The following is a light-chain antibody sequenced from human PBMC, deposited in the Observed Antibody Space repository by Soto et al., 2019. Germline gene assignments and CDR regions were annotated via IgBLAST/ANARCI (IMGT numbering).Light chain of an antibody. Sequence: IVLTQSPATLSLSPGERATLSCRASQSVSRSYLAWYQLKPGLAPRLLIYDASSRATGIPDRFSGSGSGTDFTLTINRLEPEDSAVYYCQQYRSLITFGQGTRLEIK. CDR2: DAS. J-gene: IGKJ5*01. CDR1: QSVSRSY. CDR3: QQYRSLIT. V-gene: IGKV3D-20*01.